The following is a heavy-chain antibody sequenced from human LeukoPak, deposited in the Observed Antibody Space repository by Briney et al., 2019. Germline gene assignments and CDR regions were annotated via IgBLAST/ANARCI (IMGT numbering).Heavy chain of an antibody. Sequence: GGSLRLSCAASGFTFSDYSMNWVRQAPGRGLEWVSYISSSSSTIYYADSVKGRFTISRDNAKNSLYLQMNSLRAEDTAVYYCAELGITMIGGVWGKGTTVTIS. CDR2: ISSSSSTI. D-gene: IGHD3-10*02. CDR1: GFTFSDYS. V-gene: IGHV3-48*04. J-gene: IGHJ6*03. CDR3: AELGITMIGGV.